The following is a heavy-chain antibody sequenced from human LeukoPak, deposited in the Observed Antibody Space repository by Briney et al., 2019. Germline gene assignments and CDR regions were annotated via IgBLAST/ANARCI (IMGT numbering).Heavy chain of an antibody. CDR2: IYYVGDT. D-gene: IGHD6-13*01. Sequence: PSETLSLTCTVSGGSISSSSYYWGWIRQPPGKGPEWIGTIYYVGDTYYNPSLQSRVTISVDTSKNQLSLKLSSVTAADTAVYYCARSPGSRYAYDDYWGQGTLVTVSS. CDR3: ARSPGSRYAYDDY. J-gene: IGHJ4*02. CDR1: GGSISSSSYY. V-gene: IGHV4-39*01.